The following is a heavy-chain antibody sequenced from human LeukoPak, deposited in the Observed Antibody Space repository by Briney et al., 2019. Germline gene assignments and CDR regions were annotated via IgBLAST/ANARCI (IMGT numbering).Heavy chain of an antibody. V-gene: IGHV4-59*08. Sequence: SETLSLTCTVSGGSISSHYWSWIRQPPGNGLEWIGCIYYSGNTNYNPSLESRVTISVDASKNQFSLKLSSVTAADTAVYYCARHQLRGFLDDNWGQGTLVTVSS. CDR3: ARHQLRGFLDDN. J-gene: IGHJ4*02. CDR1: GGSISSHY. CDR2: IYYSGNT. D-gene: IGHD3-10*01.